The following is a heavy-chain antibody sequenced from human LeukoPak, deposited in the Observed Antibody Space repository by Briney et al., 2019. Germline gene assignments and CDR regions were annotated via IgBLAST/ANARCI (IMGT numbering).Heavy chain of an antibody. V-gene: IGHV1-2*02. CDR1: GYTLTGYY. CDR3: ATDWIAVAGTVFPPGY. D-gene: IGHD6-19*01. CDR2: MNPNSGGT. Sequence: ASVKVSCEASGYTLTGYYMHWVRQAPGQGLEWMGWMNPNSGGTKYAQKFQGRVTMTEDTSTDTAYMELSSLRSEDTAVYYCATDWIAVAGTVFPPGYWGQGTLVTVSS. J-gene: IGHJ4*02.